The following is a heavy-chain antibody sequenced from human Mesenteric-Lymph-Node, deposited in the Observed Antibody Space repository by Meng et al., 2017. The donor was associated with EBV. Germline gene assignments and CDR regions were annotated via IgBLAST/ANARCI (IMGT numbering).Heavy chain of an antibody. CDR3: ARENVGVFDY. CDR1: GCSIDNYY. Sequence: QRQLQESDPGRVKPSESLSLPCTFSGCSIDNYYWSWIRQPPGKGLEWIGYIYYSGTTNSNPSLKSRVTISLDTPKNQFSLKMSSVTAADTAVYYCARENVGVFDYWGQGTLVTVSS. D-gene: IGHD1-26*01. J-gene: IGHJ4*02. V-gene: IGHV4-59*01. CDR2: IYYSGTT.